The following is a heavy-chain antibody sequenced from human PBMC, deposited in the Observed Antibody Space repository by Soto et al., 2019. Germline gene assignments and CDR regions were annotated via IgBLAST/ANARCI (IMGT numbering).Heavy chain of an antibody. Sequence: SVKVSCKASGGTFSSYAISWVRQAPGQGLEWMGGIIPVFGTANYAQKFQGRVAVTADESTSTAYMELSSLRSEDTAVYFCASSRITVFGVPPMATCNYYAVDVWGQGTTVTVS. V-gene: IGHV1-69*13. CDR2: IIPVFGTA. D-gene: IGHD3-3*01. CDR1: GGTFSSYA. J-gene: IGHJ6*02. CDR3: ASSRITVFGVPPMATCNYYAVDV.